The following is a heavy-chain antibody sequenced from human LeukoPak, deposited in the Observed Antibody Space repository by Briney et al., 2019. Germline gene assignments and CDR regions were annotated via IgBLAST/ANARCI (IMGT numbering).Heavy chain of an antibody. Sequence: SETLSLTCIVSGGSISSYYWSWIRQPPGKGLEWIGYIYYSGSTNYNPSLKSRVTISVDTSKNQFSLKLSSVTAADTAVYYCARVLKQLVRVSGYYYYMDVWGKGTTVTVSS. D-gene: IGHD6-6*01. CDR2: IYYSGST. V-gene: IGHV4-59*01. J-gene: IGHJ6*03. CDR3: ARVLKQLVRVSGYYYYMDV. CDR1: GGSISSYY.